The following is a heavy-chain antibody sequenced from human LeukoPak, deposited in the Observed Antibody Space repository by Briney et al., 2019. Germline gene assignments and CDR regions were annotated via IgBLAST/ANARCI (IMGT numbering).Heavy chain of an antibody. CDR1: GFTFSKSW. J-gene: IGHJ5*02. V-gene: IGHV3-7*01. Sequence: PGGSLRLSCAASGFTFSKSWMSWLRQTPEKGLEWVANIKEDGSAKYYVDSVKGRFTISRDNAKNSLYLQMNSLRAEDTAVYYCARGGYSYGYPWGQGTLVTVSS. D-gene: IGHD5-18*01. CDR3: ARGGYSYGYP. CDR2: IKEDGSAK.